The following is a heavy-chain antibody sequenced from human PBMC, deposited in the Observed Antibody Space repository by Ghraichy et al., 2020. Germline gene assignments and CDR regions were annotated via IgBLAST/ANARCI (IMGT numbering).Heavy chain of an antibody. CDR3: ATPWFVAGLLAFDI. CDR1: GYTLTELS. J-gene: IGHJ3*02. CDR2: FDPEDGET. D-gene: IGHD6-19*01. Sequence: ASVKVSCKVSGYTLTELSMHWVRQAPGKGLEWMGGFDPEDGETIYAQKFQGRVTMTEDTSTDTAYMELSSLRSEDTAVYYCATPWFVAGLLAFDIWGQGTMVTVSS. V-gene: IGHV1-24*01.